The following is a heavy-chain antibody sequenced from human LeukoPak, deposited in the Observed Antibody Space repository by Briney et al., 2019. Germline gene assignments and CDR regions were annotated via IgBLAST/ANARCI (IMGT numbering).Heavy chain of an antibody. Sequence: GESLRISCKGSGYSFTSYWIGWVRQMPGKGLEWMGIIYPGDSDTRYSPSFQGQVTISADKSISTAYLQWSSLKASDSAMYYCARRLDYWYFDLWGRGTLVTVSS. V-gene: IGHV5-51*01. D-gene: IGHD1-1*01. CDR1: GYSFTSYW. CDR2: IYPGDSDT. CDR3: ARRLDYWYFDL. J-gene: IGHJ2*01.